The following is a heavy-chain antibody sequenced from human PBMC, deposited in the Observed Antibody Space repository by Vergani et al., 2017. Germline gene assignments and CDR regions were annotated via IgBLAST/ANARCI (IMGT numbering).Heavy chain of an antibody. D-gene: IGHD2-2*02. J-gene: IGHJ4*02. CDR1: GFSFRGHG. Sequence: QVHLVESGGGVVQPGRSLTLSCVASGFSFRGHGMHWVRQAPGKGLEWVAMISYDGDRRDYGDFAKGRFTISRDIAKNTLYLQVRSLRLEDTGVYHCVRDGGLCAGGRCYTEAWDYWGQGTPVTVSS. CDR3: VRDGGLCAGGRCYTEAWDY. CDR2: ISYDGDRR. V-gene: IGHV3-30*03.